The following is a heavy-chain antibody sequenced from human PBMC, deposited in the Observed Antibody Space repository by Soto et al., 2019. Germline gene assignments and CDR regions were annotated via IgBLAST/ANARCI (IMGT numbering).Heavy chain of an antibody. CDR1: GFTFSGSA. Sequence: EVQLVESGGDLVQPGGSLKVSCAASGFTFSGSAIHWVRQASGKGLEWVGRIRSKVNTYATAYAASVKGRFSISRDESKNTAYLEMNSLKTEDTAVYYCTRFSMDSSSGWFDPWGQGTLVAVSS. D-gene: IGHD6-6*01. V-gene: IGHV3-73*02. CDR2: IRSKVNTYAT. CDR3: TRFSMDSSSGWFDP. J-gene: IGHJ5*02.